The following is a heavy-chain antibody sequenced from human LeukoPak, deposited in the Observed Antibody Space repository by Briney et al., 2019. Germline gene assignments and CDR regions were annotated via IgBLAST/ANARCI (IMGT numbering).Heavy chain of an antibody. J-gene: IGHJ4*02. Sequence: SETLSLTCTVSGGSISSYYWSWIRQPPGKGLEWIGYIYYSGSTNYNPSLKSRVTISVDTSKNQFSLKLSSVAAADTAVYYCARVIGSSWPFFDYWGQGTLVTVSS. D-gene: IGHD6-13*01. CDR1: GGSISSYY. V-gene: IGHV4-59*01. CDR2: IYYSGST. CDR3: ARVIGSSWPFFDY.